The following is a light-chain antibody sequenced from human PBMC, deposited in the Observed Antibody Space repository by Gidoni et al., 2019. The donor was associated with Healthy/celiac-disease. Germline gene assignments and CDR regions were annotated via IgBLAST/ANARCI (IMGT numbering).Light chain of an antibody. J-gene: IGKJ5*01. CDR1: QSVSSSY. CDR2: GAS. CDR3: QQYGSSLPFT. V-gene: IGKV3-20*01. Sequence: EIVLTQSPGTLSWSPGERATLSCRASQSVSSSYLAWYQQKPGQAPRLLIYGASSRATGIPDRFSGSGSGTDFTLTISILEPEDFAVYYCQQYGSSLPFTFGQGTRLEIK.